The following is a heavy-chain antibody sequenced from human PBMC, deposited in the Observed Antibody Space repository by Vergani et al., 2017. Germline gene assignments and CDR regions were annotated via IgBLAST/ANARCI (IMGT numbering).Heavy chain of an antibody. CDR3: TTVLVGPDYYDSSGSDY. Sequence: EVQLVESGGGLVKPGGSLRLSCAASGFTFSNAWMSWVRQAPGKGLEWVGRIKSKTDGGTTDYAAPVKGRFTISRDDSKNTLYLQMNSLKTEDTAVYYCTTVLVGPDYYDSSGSDYWGQGTLVTVSS. J-gene: IGHJ4*02. D-gene: IGHD3-22*01. CDR1: GFTFSNAW. CDR2: IKSKTDGGTT. V-gene: IGHV3-15*01.